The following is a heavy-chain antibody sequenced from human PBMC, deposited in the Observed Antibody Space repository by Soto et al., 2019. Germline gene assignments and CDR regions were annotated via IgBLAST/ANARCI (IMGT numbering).Heavy chain of an antibody. D-gene: IGHD6-19*01. CDR2: ISNDGSNK. J-gene: IGHJ4*02. Sequence: GGSLRLSCAASGFTSSSYAMHWVRQAPGKGLEWVAVISNDGSNKYYADSVKGRFTISRDNSKNTLYLQMNSLRVEDTAVYYCARDPYTSGWYYFDYWGQGTLVTVSS. V-gene: IGHV3-30-3*01. CDR1: GFTSSSYA. CDR3: ARDPYTSGWYYFDY.